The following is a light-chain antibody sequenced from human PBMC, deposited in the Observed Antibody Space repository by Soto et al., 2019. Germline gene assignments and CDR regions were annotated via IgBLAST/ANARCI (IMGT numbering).Light chain of an antibody. Sequence: DLQMTQSPSSLSASVGDRVTITCRAGQGISNHLAWYQQQPGKVPKLLIYVASTLQSGVPSRFSGSGSGTDFTLTISSLQPEDVATYYCQKYNSAPWTFGQGTKVEIK. J-gene: IGKJ1*01. CDR3: QKYNSAPWT. CDR1: QGISNH. CDR2: VAS. V-gene: IGKV1-27*01.